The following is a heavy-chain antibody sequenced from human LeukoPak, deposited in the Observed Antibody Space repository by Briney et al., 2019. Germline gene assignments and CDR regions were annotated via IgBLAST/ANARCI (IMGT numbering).Heavy chain of an antibody. D-gene: IGHD2-2*01. CDR2: IYWNDDK. CDR1: GFSLSTSGVG. CDR3: AHTSCSSTSCYRYNWFDP. J-gene: IGHJ5*02. V-gene: IGHV2-5*01. Sequence: ESGPTLVNPTQTLTLTCTFSGFSLSTSGVGVGWIRQPPGKALEWLALIYWNDDKRYSPSLKSRLTITKDTSKNQVVLTMTNMDPVDTATYYCAHTSCSSTSCYRYNWFDPWGQGTLVTVSS.